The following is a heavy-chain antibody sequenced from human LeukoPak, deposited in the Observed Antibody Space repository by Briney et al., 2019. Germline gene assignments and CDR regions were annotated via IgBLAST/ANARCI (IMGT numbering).Heavy chain of an antibody. D-gene: IGHD5-24*01. CDR2: IAAAGDT. J-gene: IGHJ4*02. CDR1: GFTFSSDD. V-gene: IGHV3-13*01. Sequence: GGSLRLSCEASGFTFSSDDMHWVRQATGKGLEWVSAIAAAGDTYYPGSVKGRFTISRENAKNSLYLQMNSLRAEDTAVYYCARDGYNVFDYWGQGTLVTVSS. CDR3: ARDGYNVFDY.